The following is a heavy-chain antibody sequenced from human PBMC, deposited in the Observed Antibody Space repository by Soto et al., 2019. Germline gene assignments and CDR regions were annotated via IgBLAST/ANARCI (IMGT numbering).Heavy chain of an antibody. CDR3: ARDRGNSPYYYYYGMDV. CDR2: ISSSSSYI. V-gene: IGHV3-21*01. Sequence: LRLSCAASGFTFSSYSMNWVRQAPGKGLEWGSSISSSSSYIYYADSVKGRFTISRDNAKNSLYLQMNSLRAEDTAVYYCARDRGNSPYYYYYGMDVWGQGXTVPVYS. D-gene: IGHD3-10*01. CDR1: GFTFSSYS. J-gene: IGHJ6*02.